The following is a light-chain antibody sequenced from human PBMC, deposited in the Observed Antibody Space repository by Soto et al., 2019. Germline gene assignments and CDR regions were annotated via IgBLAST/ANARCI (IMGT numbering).Light chain of an antibody. CDR2: SNN. CDR1: SSNIGSNT. CDR3: AAWDDSLNCVV. Sequence: QSVLTQPPSASGTPGQRVTISCSGSSSNIGSNTVNWYQQLPGTAPKLLIYSNNQLPSGVPDRFSGSKSGTSASLAISGLQSEDEADYYCAAWDDSLNCVVFGGGTKLTVL. J-gene: IGLJ2*01. V-gene: IGLV1-44*01.